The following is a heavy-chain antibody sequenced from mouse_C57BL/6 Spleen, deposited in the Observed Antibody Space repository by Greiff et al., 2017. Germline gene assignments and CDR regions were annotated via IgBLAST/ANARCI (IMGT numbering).Heavy chain of an antibody. CDR2: IDPENGDT. Sequence: SGAELVRPGASVKLSCTASGFNIQDDYMHWVKQRPEQGLEWIGWIDPENGDTEYASKFQGKATITADTSSNTAYLQLSSLTSEDTAVYYCTTNWDGDWFAYWGQGTLVTVSA. V-gene: IGHV14-4*01. CDR1: GFNIQDDY. J-gene: IGHJ3*01. D-gene: IGHD4-1*01. CDR3: TTNWDGDWFAY.